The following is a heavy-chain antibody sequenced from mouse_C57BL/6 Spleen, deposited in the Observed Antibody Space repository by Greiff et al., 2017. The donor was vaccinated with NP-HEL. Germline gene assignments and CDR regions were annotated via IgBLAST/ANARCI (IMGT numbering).Heavy chain of an antibody. CDR3: AKGTAQAKEAWFAY. CDR1: GYTFTSYG. J-gene: IGHJ3*01. CDR2: IYPRSGNT. V-gene: IGHV1-81*01. Sequence: QVQLKESGAELARPGDSVKLSCKASGYTFTSYGVSWVKQRPGQGLEWLGEIYPRSGNTYYNEKFKGKATLTADKSYSTAYMELRSLTSEDAAVYFCAKGTAQAKEAWFAYWGQGTLVTVSA. D-gene: IGHD3-2*02.